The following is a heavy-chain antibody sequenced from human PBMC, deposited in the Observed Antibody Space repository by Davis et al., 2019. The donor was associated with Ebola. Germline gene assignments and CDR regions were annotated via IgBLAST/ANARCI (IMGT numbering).Heavy chain of an antibody. V-gene: IGHV3-74*03. CDR1: GFNFSNYW. CDR3: ARAGFDEVLDY. D-gene: IGHD3-3*01. J-gene: IGHJ4*02. CDR2: LDSGERSP. Sequence: GESLKISCRASGFNFSNYWMQWVRQAPGKGLVWVSRLDSGERSPAYTDSVRGRFTISRDNSENTLYLQMNSLTADDTSVYYCARAGFDEVLDYWGQGTPVTVSS.